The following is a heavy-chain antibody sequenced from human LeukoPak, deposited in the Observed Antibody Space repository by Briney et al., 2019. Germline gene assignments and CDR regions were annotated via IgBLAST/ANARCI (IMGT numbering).Heavy chain of an antibody. J-gene: IGHJ4*02. CDR2: ISSSGGTI. CDR1: GFTLSSYE. V-gene: IGHV3-48*03. CDR3: ARVKSSLERVDY. D-gene: IGHD1-1*01. Sequence: PGGSLRLSCAASGFTLSSYEINWVRQAPGKGLEWVSYISSSGGTIYYADSVKGRFTISRDNAKNSLYLQMNSLGAEDTAVYYCARVKSSLERVDYWGQGTLVTVSA.